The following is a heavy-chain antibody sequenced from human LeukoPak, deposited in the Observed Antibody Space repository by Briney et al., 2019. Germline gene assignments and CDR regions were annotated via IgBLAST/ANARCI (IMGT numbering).Heavy chain of an antibody. CDR1: GFTFSSYA. J-gene: IGHJ5*01. Sequence: GGSLRLSCAASGFTFSSYAMSWVRQAPGKGLEWVSGISGSGGSTYYADSVKGRFTISRDKTKNTLYLQMNSLRAEDTAVYYCAKDRHAPGRYCSSTSCFPFDSWGQGTLVTVSS. CDR2: ISGSGGST. V-gene: IGHV3-23*01. CDR3: AKDRHAPGRYCSSTSCFPFDS. D-gene: IGHD2-2*01.